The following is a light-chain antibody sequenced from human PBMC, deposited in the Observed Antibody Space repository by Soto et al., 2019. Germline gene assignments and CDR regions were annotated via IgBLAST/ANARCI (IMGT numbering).Light chain of an antibody. Sequence: DIVMTQSPDSLAVSLGERATINCKSSQSVLYSSNNKNYLAWYQQKPGQPPKLVIHWASTREFGVPDRFSGSGSGTDFTLTISSLQAEDVAVYYCQQYYSTPLTFGGGTKVEIK. J-gene: IGKJ4*01. V-gene: IGKV4-1*01. CDR3: QQYYSTPLT. CDR2: WAS. CDR1: QSVLYSSNNKNY.